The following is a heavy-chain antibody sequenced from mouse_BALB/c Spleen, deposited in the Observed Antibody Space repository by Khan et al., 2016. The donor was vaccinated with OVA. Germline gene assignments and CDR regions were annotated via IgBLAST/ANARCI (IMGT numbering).Heavy chain of an antibody. CDR1: GYSITSDYA. V-gene: IGHV3-2*02. CDR3: ARDYGRSYYYFDY. Sequence: EVQLQESGPGLVKPSQSLSLTCTVTGYSITSDYAWNWIRQFPGNKLEWMGYISYSGSTSYNPSLKSRFSITRDTSKNQFFLQLNSVTTEDTATYYCARDYGRSYYYFDYWGQGTTLTVAS. CDR2: ISYSGST. J-gene: IGHJ2*01. D-gene: IGHD1-1*01.